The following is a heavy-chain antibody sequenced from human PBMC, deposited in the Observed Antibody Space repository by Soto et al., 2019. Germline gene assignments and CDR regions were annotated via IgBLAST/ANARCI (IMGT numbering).Heavy chain of an antibody. Sequence: SVKVSCKASGGTFSSYAISWVRQAPGQGLEWMGGIIPIFGTANYAQKFQGRVTITADESTSTAYMELSSLRSEDTAVYYCAREGSGYLSNWFDTWGQGTLVTVSS. CDR2: IIPIFGTA. V-gene: IGHV1-69*13. CDR1: GGTFSSYA. D-gene: IGHD5-18*01. J-gene: IGHJ5*02. CDR3: AREGSGYLSNWFDT.